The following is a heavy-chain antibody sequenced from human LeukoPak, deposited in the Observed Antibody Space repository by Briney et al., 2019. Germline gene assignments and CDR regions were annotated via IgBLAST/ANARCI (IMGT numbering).Heavy chain of an antibody. CDR1: GFTVSSNY. J-gene: IGHJ4*02. CDR3: ARDLESGGNSPLDY. CDR2: ISGSGGST. Sequence: GGSLRLSCAASGFTVSSNYMSWVRQAPGKGLEWVSAISGSGGSTYYADSVKGRFTISRDDAKNSLYLQMNSLRAEDTAVYYCARDLESGGNSPLDYWGQGTLVTVSS. D-gene: IGHD1-7*01. V-gene: IGHV3-21*01.